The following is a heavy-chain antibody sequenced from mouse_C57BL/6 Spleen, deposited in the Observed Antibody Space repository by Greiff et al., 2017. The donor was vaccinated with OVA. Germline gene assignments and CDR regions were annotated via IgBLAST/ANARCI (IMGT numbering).Heavy chain of an antibody. J-gene: IGHJ4*01. CDR1: GFSLTSYG. Sequence: QVHVKQSGPGLVQPSQSLSITCTVSGFSLTSYGVHWVRQSPGKGLEWLGVIWSGGSTDYNAAFISRLSISKDNSKSQVFFKMNSLQADDTAIYYCARNPSSGRYYYAMDYWGQGTSVTVSS. CDR3: ARNPSSGRYYYAMDY. CDR2: IWSGGST. V-gene: IGHV2-2*01. D-gene: IGHD3-2*02.